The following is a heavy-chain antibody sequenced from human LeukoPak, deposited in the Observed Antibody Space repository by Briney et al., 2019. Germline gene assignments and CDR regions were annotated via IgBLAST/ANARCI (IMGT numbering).Heavy chain of an antibody. CDR3: ARHIRGIAVGPNWFDP. CDR1: GYSFTSYW. Sequence: KRGESLKISCKGSGYSFTSYWIGWVRQIPGKGLEWMGIIYPGDSDTRYSPSFQGQVTISADKSISTAYLQWSSLKASDTAMYYCARHIRGIAVGPNWFDPWGQGTLVTVSS. D-gene: IGHD6-19*01. CDR2: IYPGDSDT. J-gene: IGHJ5*02. V-gene: IGHV5-51*01.